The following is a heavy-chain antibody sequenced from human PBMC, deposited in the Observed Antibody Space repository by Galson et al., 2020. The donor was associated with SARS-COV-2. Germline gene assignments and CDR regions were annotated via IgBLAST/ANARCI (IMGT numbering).Heavy chain of an antibody. CDR1: GGSFSGYY. J-gene: IGHJ6*03. D-gene: IGHD2-2*01. Sequence: SETLSLTCAVYGGSFSGYYWSWIRQPPGKGLEWIGEINHSGSTNYNPSLKSRVTISVDTSKNQFSLKLSSVTAADTAVYYCARGKRVPFAIGYYYYMDVWGKGTTVTVSS. CDR2: INHSGST. CDR3: ARGKRVPFAIGYYYYMDV. V-gene: IGHV4-34*01.